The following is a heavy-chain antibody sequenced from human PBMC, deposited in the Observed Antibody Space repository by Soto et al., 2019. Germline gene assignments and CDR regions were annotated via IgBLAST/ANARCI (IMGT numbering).Heavy chain of an antibody. CDR2: ISSSSSTI. CDR1: GFTFTTYS. J-gene: IGHJ4*02. V-gene: IGHV3-48*01. D-gene: IGHD2-2*01. CDR3: ARGVGSTTSAPGY. Sequence: EVQLVESGGGLVQPGGSLRLSCVASGFTFTTYSMNWVRQAPGKGLEWVSYISSSSSTIYYADSVKGRFTISRDDAKNARYLQMNSLTVDDTAMYYCARGVGSTTSAPGYWGQGTLVTVSS.